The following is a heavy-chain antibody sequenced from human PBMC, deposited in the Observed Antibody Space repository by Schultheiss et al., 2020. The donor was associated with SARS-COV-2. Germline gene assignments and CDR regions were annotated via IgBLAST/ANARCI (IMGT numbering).Heavy chain of an antibody. CDR2: ISGSGGST. CDR1: GFTFSSYA. V-gene: IGHV3-23*01. CDR3: ARDPAAWGAAAGTFDY. J-gene: IGHJ4*02. D-gene: IGHD6-13*01. Sequence: GGSLRLSCAASGFTFSSYAMSWVRQAPGKGLEWVSAISGSGGSTKFADSVKGRLTIARDKNSLYLQMNSLRAEDTAVYYCARDPAAWGAAAGTFDYWGQGTLVTVSS.